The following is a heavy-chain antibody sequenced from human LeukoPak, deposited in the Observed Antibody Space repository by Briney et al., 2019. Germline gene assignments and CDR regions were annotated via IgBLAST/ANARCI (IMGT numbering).Heavy chain of an antibody. D-gene: IGHD3-3*01. CDR1: GYTFSSYW. CDR3: ARQNDFRLDY. V-gene: IGHV5-51*01. J-gene: IGHJ4*02. Sequence: GESLKISCKGSGYTFSSYWIGWVRQMPGKGLEWMGIIYPGESDTRYSPSLQGQVTISVDTSIGTAYLQWSSLKASDTAIYYCARQNDFRLDYWGQGTLVTVSS. CDR2: IYPGESDT.